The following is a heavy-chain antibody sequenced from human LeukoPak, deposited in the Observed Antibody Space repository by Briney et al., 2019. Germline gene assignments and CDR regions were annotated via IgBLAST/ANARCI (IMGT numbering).Heavy chain of an antibody. D-gene: IGHD5-12*01. V-gene: IGHV1-2*02. CDR3: AKNPYEYYFDY. CDR2: INPNSGDT. J-gene: IGHJ4*02. CDR1: GYTFAGYY. Sequence: ASVKVSCKASGYTFAGYYMHWVRQAPGQGLEWMGWINPNSGDTNYAQKFQGRVTMTRDTSIRTAYMELSGLRSDDTAVYYCAKNPYEYYFDYWGQGTLVTVSS.